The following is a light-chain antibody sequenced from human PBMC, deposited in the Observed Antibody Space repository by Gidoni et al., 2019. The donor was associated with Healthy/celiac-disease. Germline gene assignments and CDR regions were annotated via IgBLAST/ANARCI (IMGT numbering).Light chain of an antibody. CDR3: SSYAGSNIL. Sequence: QSALTQPPSASGSPGQSVTISCTGTSSDVGGYNYVSWYQHHPGQAPKLMIYEVSKRPSGVPDRFSGSKSGNSASLTVSGLQAEDEADYYCSSYAGSNILFGGGIKLTVL. V-gene: IGLV2-8*01. CDR1: SSDVGGYNY. J-gene: IGLJ2*01. CDR2: EVS.